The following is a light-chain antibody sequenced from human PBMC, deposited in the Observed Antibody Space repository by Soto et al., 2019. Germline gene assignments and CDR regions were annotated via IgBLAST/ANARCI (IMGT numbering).Light chain of an antibody. CDR3: QKYNSAPRT. CDR2: AAS. CDR1: XGISNY. V-gene: IGKV1-27*01. J-gene: IGKJ1*01. Sequence: QSPSSLSASVXXRXTITXXXXXGISNYLAWYQQKPGKVPKLLIYAASTLQSGVPSRFSGSGSGTDFTLTISSLQPEDVATYYCQKYNSAPRTFGQGTKVEIK.